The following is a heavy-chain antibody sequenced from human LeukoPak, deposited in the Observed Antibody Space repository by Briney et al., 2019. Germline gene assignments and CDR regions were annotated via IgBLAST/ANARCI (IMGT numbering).Heavy chain of an antibody. J-gene: IGHJ3*02. D-gene: IGHD2-15*01. CDR1: GGSFSAYY. CDR3: ARMSPSAAAFGPSRIPRVTDAFDI. Sequence: SETLSLTCAVYGGSFSAYYWSWIRQPPGKGLEWIGEISHRGNTNYNPSLMSRVTMSVDTSKNQFSVKLSSVTAADTAVYFCARMSPSAAAFGPSRIPRVTDAFDIWGQGTMVTVSS. V-gene: IGHV4-34*01. CDR2: ISHRGNT.